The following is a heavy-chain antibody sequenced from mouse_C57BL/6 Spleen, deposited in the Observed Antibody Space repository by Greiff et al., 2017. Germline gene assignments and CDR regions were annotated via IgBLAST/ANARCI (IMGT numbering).Heavy chain of an antibody. CDR2: ISDGGSYT. D-gene: IGHD1-1*02. J-gene: IGHJ4*01. Sequence: EVMLVESGGGLVKPGGSLKLSCAASGFTFSSYAMSWVRQTPEKRLEWVATISDGGSYTYYPDNVKGRFTISRENAKNNLYLQMSHMKSEDTAMYYCARGWYQDAMDYWGQGTSVTVSS. CDR3: ARGWYQDAMDY. CDR1: GFTFSSYA. V-gene: IGHV5-4*03.